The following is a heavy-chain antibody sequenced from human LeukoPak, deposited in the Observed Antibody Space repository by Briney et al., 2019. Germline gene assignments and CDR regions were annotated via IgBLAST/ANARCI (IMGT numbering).Heavy chain of an antibody. J-gene: IGHJ4*02. D-gene: IGHD3-9*01. CDR2: IGTYNGDT. CDR1: GDTFSSYA. CDR3: ARDPGQYYDILTGYYTPYYFDY. Sequence: ASVKVSCKASGDTFSSYAISWVRQAPGQGLEWMGWIGTYNGDTDYAQKLQGRVTMTADTSTSTAYMEMRSLRSDDTAVYYCARDPGQYYDILTGYYTPYYFDYWGQGTLVTVSS. V-gene: IGHV1-18*01.